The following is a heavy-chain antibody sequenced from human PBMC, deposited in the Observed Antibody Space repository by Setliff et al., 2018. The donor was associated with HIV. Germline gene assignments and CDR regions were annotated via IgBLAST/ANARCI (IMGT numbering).Heavy chain of an antibody. D-gene: IGHD6-13*01. CDR2: ISGYNGNT. Sequence: VASVKVSCKASGYTFSSYGNSWVRQAPGQGLQWVGWISGYNGNTHYAQNVQGRVTMTTDTSTNTAYMDLRSLRSDDTAVYYCTKDGLAAGARAFDIWGQGTMVTVSS. V-gene: IGHV1-18*01. J-gene: IGHJ3*02. CDR1: GYTFSSYG. CDR3: TKDGLAAGARAFDI.